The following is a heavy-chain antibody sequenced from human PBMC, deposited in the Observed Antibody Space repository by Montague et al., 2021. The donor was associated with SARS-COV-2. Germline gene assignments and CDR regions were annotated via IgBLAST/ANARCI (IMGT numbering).Heavy chain of an antibody. Sequence: SLRLSCAASGFTFSSYAMSWVRQAPGKGLEWVSAISGSGGSTYYADSVXGRFTISRDNSKNTRYLQMNSLRSEDTAVYYCARAWGAVKIGSYLDEYWGQGTLVTVSS. D-gene: IGHD1-26*01. V-gene: IGHV3-23*01. CDR3: ARAWGAVKIGSYLDEY. J-gene: IGHJ1*01. CDR1: GFTFSSYA. CDR2: ISGSGGST.